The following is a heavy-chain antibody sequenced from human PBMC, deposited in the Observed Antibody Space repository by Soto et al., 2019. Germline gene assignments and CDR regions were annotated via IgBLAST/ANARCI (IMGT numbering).Heavy chain of an antibody. V-gene: IGHV3-23*01. J-gene: IGHJ3*02. Sequence: EVQVLESGGDLVQPGGSLRLTCTGSGFTFSTSSMSWVRQAPGKGLEWVSSISDNSGTRFYADSVKGRFTTSRDISKDTGYLQMNNLRVEATALYYCAKGWDASRADAFDIWCQGTMVTVSS. CDR1: GFTFSTSS. D-gene: IGHD1-26*01. CDR2: ISDNSGTR. CDR3: AKGWDASRADAFDI.